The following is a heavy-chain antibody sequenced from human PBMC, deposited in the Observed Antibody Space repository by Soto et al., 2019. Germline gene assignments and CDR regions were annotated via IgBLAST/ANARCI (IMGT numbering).Heavy chain of an antibody. CDR2: INPNSGAT. V-gene: IGHV1-2*06. CDR1: GYTFTDDF. Sequence: ASVKVSCKAFGYTFTDDFIHWVRQAPGQGLEWMGRINPNSGATNYAQKFQGRVTMTRDTSISTAYMELSRLTSDDTAVYYCARAGPGPPDYWGQGTLVTVSS. J-gene: IGHJ4*02. CDR3: ARAGPGPPDY.